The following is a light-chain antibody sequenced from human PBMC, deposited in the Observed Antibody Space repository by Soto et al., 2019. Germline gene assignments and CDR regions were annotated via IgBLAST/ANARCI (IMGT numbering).Light chain of an antibody. CDR3: CSYAGSSTFLYV. J-gene: IGLJ1*01. V-gene: IGLV2-23*02. Sequence: QSVLTQPASVSGSPGQSITISCTGTSSDFGGYNCVSWYQQHPGKAPKLMICDVSSRPSGVSDRFSGSKSGNTASLTISGLQAEDEADYYCCSYAGSSTFLYVFGTGTKVTVL. CDR2: DVS. CDR1: SSDFGGYNC.